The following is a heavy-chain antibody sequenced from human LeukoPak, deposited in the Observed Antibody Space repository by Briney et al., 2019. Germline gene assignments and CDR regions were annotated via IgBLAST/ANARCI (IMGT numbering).Heavy chain of an antibody. CDR1: GGSISSSSYY. V-gene: IGHV4-39*07. D-gene: IGHD1-26*01. CDR2: IYYSGST. CDR3: ARVQGWELTTGAFDI. J-gene: IGHJ3*02. Sequence: PSETLSLTCTVSGGSISSSSYYWGWIRQPPGKGLEWIGSIYYSGSTYYNPSLKSRVTISVDTSKNQFSLKLSSVTAADTAVYYCARVQGWELTTGAFDIWGQGTMVTVSS.